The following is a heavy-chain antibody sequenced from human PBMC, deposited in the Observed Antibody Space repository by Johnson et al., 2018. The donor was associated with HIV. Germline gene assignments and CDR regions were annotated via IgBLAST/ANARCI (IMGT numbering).Heavy chain of an antibody. CDR1: GFTFSSNY. CDR3: ARGLRWFGELLEAFDI. J-gene: IGHJ3*02. V-gene: IGHV3-66*01. CDR2: IYSGGST. D-gene: IGHD3-10*01. Sequence: VQLVESGGGLVQPGGSLRLSCAASGFTFSSNYMSWVRQAPGKGLEWVSVIYSGGSTFYADSVKGRLTISRDNSKNTLYLQMNSLRTEDTAVYYCARGLRWFGELLEAFDIWGQGTMVTVSS.